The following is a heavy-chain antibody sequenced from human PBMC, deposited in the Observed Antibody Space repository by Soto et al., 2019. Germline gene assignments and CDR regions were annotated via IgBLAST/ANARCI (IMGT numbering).Heavy chain of an antibody. V-gene: IGHV3-23*01. CDR2: IGSVGGDT. D-gene: IGHD1-20*01. CDR1: GFTFYSYA. J-gene: IGHJ3*02. Sequence: GGSLRLSCAASGFTFYSYAMSWVRQAPGKGLEWVSTIGSVGGDTYYADSVKGRFTISRDDSKNTLLLQRNSLRAEDTAVYYCVKDRMAYNSVWDPFDIWGQGAMVTVSS. CDR3: VKDRMAYNSVWDPFDI.